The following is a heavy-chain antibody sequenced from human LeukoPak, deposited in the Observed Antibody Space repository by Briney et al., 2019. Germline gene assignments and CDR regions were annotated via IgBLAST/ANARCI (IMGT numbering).Heavy chain of an antibody. CDR1: GFTFDDYG. CDR2: INWNGGST. D-gene: IGHD3-22*01. CDR3: ARATNYYDSSGYQLGGY. Sequence: GGSLRLSCAASGFTFDDYGMSWVRQAPGKGLEWVSGINWNGGSTGYADSVKGRFTISRDNAKNSLYLQMNSLRAEDTAVYYCARATNYYDSSGYQLGGYWGQGTLVTVSS. J-gene: IGHJ4*02. V-gene: IGHV3-20*04.